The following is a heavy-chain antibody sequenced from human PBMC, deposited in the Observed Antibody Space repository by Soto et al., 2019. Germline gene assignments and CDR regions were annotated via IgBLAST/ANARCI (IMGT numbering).Heavy chain of an antibody. Sequence: GGSLRLSCTASGLTFTASTFHWVRQAPGKGLQWVAVISENGDRQYSTESVRRRFVISRDSSKNTLYLQMNSLRPGDTGVYFCARRLAPTISALGYWGQGALVTVSS. J-gene: IGHJ4*02. CDR3: ARRLAPTISALGY. V-gene: IGHV3-30*09. D-gene: IGHD1-26*01. CDR1: GLTFTAST. CDR2: ISENGDRQ.